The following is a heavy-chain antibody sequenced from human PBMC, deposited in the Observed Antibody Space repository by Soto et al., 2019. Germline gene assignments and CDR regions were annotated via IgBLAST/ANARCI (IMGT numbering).Heavy chain of an antibody. V-gene: IGHV3-21*06. Sequence: GGSLRLSGVASRFSFSEYTMSWVRQAPGKGLDWVSTISTSSSNIFYAASVKGRFTVSRDNAKNTLYLQMGNLRAEDTAVYFCARGPGGVHVAEDFDYWGK. CDR1: RFSFSEYT. J-gene: IGHJ4*02. CDR3: ARGPGGVHVAEDFDY. CDR2: ISTSSSNI. D-gene: IGHD3-10*01.